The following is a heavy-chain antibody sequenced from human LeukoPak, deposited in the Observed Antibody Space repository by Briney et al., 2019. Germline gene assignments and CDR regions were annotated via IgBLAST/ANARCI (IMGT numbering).Heavy chain of an antibody. V-gene: IGHV1-2*02. CDR1: GYTFTVYY. CDR3: ARSRIAAAGTADY. J-gene: IGHJ4*02. Sequence: GASVKVSCKASGYTFTVYYMHWVRQAPGQGLEWMGWINPNSGGTNYAQKFQGRVTMTRDTSISTAYMELSRLRSDDTAVYSCARSRIAAAGTADYWGQGPLVTVSS. D-gene: IGHD6-13*01. CDR2: INPNSGGT.